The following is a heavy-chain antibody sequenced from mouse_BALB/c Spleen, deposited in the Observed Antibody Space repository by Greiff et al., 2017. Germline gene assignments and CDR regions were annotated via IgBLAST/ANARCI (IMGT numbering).Heavy chain of an antibody. D-gene: IGHD2-1*01. J-gene: IGHJ1*01. CDR1: GYTFTSYV. Sequence: VQLKESGPELVKPGASVKMSCKASGYTFTSYVMHWVKQKPGQGLEWIGYINPYNDGTKYNEKFKGKATLTSDKSSSTAYMELSSLTSEDYAVYYCADGNYGYWYFDVWGAGTTVTVSS. V-gene: IGHV1-14*01. CDR2: INPYNDGT. CDR3: ADGNYGYWYFDV.